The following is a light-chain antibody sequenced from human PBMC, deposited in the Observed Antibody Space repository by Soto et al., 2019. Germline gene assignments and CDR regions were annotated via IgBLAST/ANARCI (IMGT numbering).Light chain of an antibody. Sequence: DIQMTQSPSTLSGSVGDRVTITCRASQTISSWLVWYQQKPGKAPKLLIYKASTLKSGVPSRFSGSGSGTELTLTISSLQPDDFATYYCQHYNSYSEAFGQGTKVELK. V-gene: IGKV1-5*03. CDR3: QHYNSYSEA. CDR2: KAS. J-gene: IGKJ1*01. CDR1: QTISSW.